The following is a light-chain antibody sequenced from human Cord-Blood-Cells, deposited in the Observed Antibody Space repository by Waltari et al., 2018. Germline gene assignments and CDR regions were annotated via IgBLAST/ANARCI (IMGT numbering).Light chain of an antibody. V-gene: IGLV2-23*01. CDR2: EGS. CDR3: CSYAGSSTVV. J-gene: IGLJ2*01. CDR1: SSDAGGSNP. Sequence: QSALTQPAPVSGSPGTSTTISCTATSSDAGGSNPVPWYQQHPGKAPKLMIYEGSKRPSGVSNRFSGSKSGNTASLTISGLQAEDEADYYCCSYAGSSTVVFGGGTKLTVL.